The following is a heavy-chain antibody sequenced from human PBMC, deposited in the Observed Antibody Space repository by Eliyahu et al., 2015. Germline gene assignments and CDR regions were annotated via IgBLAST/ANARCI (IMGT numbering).Heavy chain of an antibody. V-gene: IGHV3-30*18. CDR1: GXTFSSYG. CDR3: AKGELLAY. J-gene: IGHJ4*02. Sequence: QVQLVESGGGVVQPGRSLRLSCAASGXTFSSYGMHWVRQAPGKGLEWVAVISYDGSNKYYADSVKGRFTISRDNSKNTLYLQMNSLRAEDXAVYYCAKGELLAYWGQGTLVTVSS. CDR2: ISYDGSNK. D-gene: IGHD1-26*01.